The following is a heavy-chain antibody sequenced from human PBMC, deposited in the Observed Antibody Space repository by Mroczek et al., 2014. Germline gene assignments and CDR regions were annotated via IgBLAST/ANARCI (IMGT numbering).Heavy chain of an antibody. CDR1: GFTFSSYA. CDR2: ISGSGGST. CDR3: AKDRSWKQWLVGRGYYYGMDV. D-gene: IGHD6-19*01. V-gene: IGHV3-23*04. J-gene: IGHJ6*02. Sequence: VQLVQSGGGLVQPGGSLRLSCAASGFTFSSYAMSWVRQAPGKGLEWVSAISGSGGSTYYADSVKGRFTISRDNSKNTLYLQMNSLRAEDTAVYYCAKDRSWKQWLVGRGYYYGMDVWGQGTTVTVSS.